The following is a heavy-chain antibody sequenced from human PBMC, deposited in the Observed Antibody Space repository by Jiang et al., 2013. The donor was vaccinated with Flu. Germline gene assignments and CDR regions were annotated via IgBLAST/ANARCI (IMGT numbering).Heavy chain of an antibody. CDR2: IYYSGST. CDR3: ARVSQRTGTTRVFDY. J-gene: IGHJ4*02. CDR1: GGSISSYY. D-gene: IGHD1-7*01. Sequence: GPGLVKPSETLSLTCTVSGGSISSYYWSWIRQPPGKGLEWIGYIYYSGSTNYNPSLKSRVTISVDTSKNQFSLKLSSVTAADTAVYYCARVSQRTGTTRVFDYWGQGTLVTVSS. V-gene: IGHV4-59*01.